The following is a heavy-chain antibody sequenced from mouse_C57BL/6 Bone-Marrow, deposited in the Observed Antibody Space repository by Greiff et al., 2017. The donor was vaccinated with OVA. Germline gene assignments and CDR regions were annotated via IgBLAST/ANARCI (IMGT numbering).Heavy chain of an antibody. CDR2: IYPGDGDT. Sequence: QVQLQQSGPELVKPGASVKISCKASGYAFSSSWMNWVKQRPGKGLEWIGRIYPGDGDTNYNGKFKGKATLTADKSSSTAYMQLSSLTSEDSAVYFCATLTTVGEGFAYWGQGTLVTVSA. CDR3: ATLTTVGEGFAY. CDR1: GYAFSSSW. V-gene: IGHV1-82*01. D-gene: IGHD1-1*01. J-gene: IGHJ3*01.